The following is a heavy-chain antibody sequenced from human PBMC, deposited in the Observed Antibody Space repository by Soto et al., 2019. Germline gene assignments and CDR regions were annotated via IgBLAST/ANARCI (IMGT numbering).Heavy chain of an antibody. V-gene: IGHV3-15*01. CDR3: STKRTGITTIGPGY. Sequence: GSLRLSCAASGFTFSNAWMTWVRQAPGKGLEWVGRIKSKTDGGTTDYAAAVKGRFTISRDDSKNTVYLQMNGLEAEDTAVYYCSTKRTGITTIGPGYWGQGTLLTVSS. CDR1: GFTFSNAW. J-gene: IGHJ4*02. CDR2: IKSKTDGGTT. D-gene: IGHD1-20*01.